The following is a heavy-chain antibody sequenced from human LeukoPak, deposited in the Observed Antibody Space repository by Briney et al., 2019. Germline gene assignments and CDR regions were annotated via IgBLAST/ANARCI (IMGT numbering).Heavy chain of an antibody. CDR2: IYYSGST. Sequence: SETLSLTRTVSGGSISSSSHYWGWIRQPPGKGLEWIGSIYYSGSTYYNPSLKSRVTISVDTSKNQFSLKLSSVTAADTAVYYCARQWTVGATGYFDYWGQGTLVTVSS. CDR1: GGSISSSSHY. D-gene: IGHD1-26*01. J-gene: IGHJ4*02. CDR3: ARQWTVGATGYFDY. V-gene: IGHV4-39*01.